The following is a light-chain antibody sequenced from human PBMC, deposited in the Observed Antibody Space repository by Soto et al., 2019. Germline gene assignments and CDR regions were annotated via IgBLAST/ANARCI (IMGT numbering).Light chain of an antibody. CDR3: QQYTGPPTT. Sequence: EIVMTQSPATLSVSPGERATLSCRASQSVSSKFAWYRQKPGQAPRLLIYGASSRATGIPDRFSGSGSGTDFTLTITRLEPEDSAVYFCQQYTGPPTTFGQGTRLEIK. V-gene: IGKV3-20*01. CDR2: GAS. J-gene: IGKJ5*01. CDR1: QSVSSK.